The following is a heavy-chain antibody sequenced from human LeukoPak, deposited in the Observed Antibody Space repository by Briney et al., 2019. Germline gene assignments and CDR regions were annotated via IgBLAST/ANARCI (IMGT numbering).Heavy chain of an antibody. CDR2: INHSRST. D-gene: IGHD7-27*01. CDR1: GGSFSGYY. J-gene: IGHJ3*02. Sequence: KSSETLSLTCAVYGGSFSGYYWSWIRQPPGKGLEWIGEINHSRSTNYNPSLKSRVTISVDTSKNQFSLELSSVTAADTAVYYCARDPQLGVHAFDIWGQGTMVTVSS. CDR3: ARDPQLGVHAFDI. V-gene: IGHV4-34*01.